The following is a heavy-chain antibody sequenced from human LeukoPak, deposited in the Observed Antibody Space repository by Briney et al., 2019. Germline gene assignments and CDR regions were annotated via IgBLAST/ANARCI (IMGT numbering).Heavy chain of an antibody. Sequence: GGSLRLSCAASGFTFSSYAMSWVRQAPGKGLEWVSRISGSGGSTNYADSVKGRFTISRDNSKNTLYLQMNSLRPEDTAVYYCATDHGFHYGAYFDYWGQGTLVTVSS. J-gene: IGHJ4*02. V-gene: IGHV3-23*01. CDR2: ISGSGGST. D-gene: IGHD4-17*01. CDR1: GFTFSSYA. CDR3: ATDHGFHYGAYFDY.